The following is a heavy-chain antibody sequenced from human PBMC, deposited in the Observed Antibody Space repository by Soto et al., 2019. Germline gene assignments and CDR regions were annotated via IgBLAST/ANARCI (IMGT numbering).Heavy chain of an antibody. J-gene: IGHJ5*02. Sequence: GGSLRLSCAASGFTFSSYGMHWVRQAPGKGLEWVAVISYDGSNKYYADSVKGRFTISRDNSKNTLYLQMNSLRAEDTAVYYCAKYYYDSSGYTDPFDPWGQGTLVTVSS. D-gene: IGHD3-22*01. CDR1: GFTFSSYG. V-gene: IGHV3-30*18. CDR3: AKYYYDSSGYTDPFDP. CDR2: ISYDGSNK.